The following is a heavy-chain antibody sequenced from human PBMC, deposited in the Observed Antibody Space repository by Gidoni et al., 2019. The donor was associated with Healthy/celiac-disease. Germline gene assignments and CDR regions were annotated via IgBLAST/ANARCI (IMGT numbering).Heavy chain of an antibody. CDR3: ASPPQSGTGENWFDP. D-gene: IGHD1-1*01. CDR1: GFTFSSYA. J-gene: IGHJ5*02. CDR2: ISYDGSNK. Sequence: QVQLVESGGGVVQPGRSLRLSCAASGFTFSSYAMHWVRQAPGKGLEWVAVISYDGSNKYYADSVKGRFTISRDNSKNTLYLQMNSLRAEDTAVYYCASPPQSGTGENWFDPWGQGTLVTVSS. V-gene: IGHV3-30-3*01.